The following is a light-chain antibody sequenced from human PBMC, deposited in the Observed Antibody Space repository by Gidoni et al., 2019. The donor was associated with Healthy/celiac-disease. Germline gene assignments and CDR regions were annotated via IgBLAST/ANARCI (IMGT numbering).Light chain of an antibody. CDR3: QQYNNWPYT. CDR1: QSVSSN. Sequence: IVITQYPATLSVSPGERATLSCRASQSVSSNLAWYQQKPGQAPRLLIYGASTRATGIPARFSGSGSGTEFTLTISSLQSEDFAVYYCQQYNNWPYTFGQGTKLEIK. V-gene: IGKV3-15*01. J-gene: IGKJ2*01. CDR2: GAS.